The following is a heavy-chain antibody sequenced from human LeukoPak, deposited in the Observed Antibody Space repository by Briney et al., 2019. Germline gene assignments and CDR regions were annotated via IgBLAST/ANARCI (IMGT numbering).Heavy chain of an antibody. CDR3: ARVVYGDSSKDFDY. CDR1: GGSISSGSYY. D-gene: IGHD4-17*01. J-gene: IGHJ4*02. Sequence: SETLSLTCTVSGGSISSGSYYWSWLRQPAGKGLEWIGRLYTSGSTTYNPSLKSRVTISADTSKNQFSLKLNSVTAADTAVYYCARVVYGDSSKDFDYWGQGTLVTVS. V-gene: IGHV4-61*02. CDR2: LYTSGST.